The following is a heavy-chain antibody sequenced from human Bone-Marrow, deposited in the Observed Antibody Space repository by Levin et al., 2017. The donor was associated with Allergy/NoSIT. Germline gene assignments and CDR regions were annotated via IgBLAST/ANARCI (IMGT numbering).Heavy chain of an antibody. J-gene: IGHJ4*02. CDR2: ISWNSGSL. CDR1: GFNLHDYA. D-gene: IGHD6-13*01. CDR3: AKGGAAAGPLFDY. Sequence: SLKISCAASGFNLHDYAMHWVRQAPGKGLEWVSSISWNSGSLDYADSVKGRFTISRDDAKNSLYLQMYSLRPEDTAFYYCAKGGAAAGPLFDYWGQGTLVTVSS. V-gene: IGHV3-9*01.